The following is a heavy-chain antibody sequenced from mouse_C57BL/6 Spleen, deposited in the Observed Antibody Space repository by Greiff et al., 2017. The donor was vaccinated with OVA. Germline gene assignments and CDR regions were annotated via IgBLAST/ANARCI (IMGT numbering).Heavy chain of an antibody. CDR2: IYPGDGDT. J-gene: IGHJ3*01. CDR1: GYAFSSSW. CDR3: ARSEDYSNYGWFAY. Sequence: QVQLQQSGPELVKPGASVKISCKASGYAFSSSWMNWVKQRPGKGLEWIGRIYPGDGDTNYNGKFKGKATLTADKSSSTAYMQLSSLTSEDSAVYFCARSEDYSNYGWFAYWGQGTLVTVSA. V-gene: IGHV1-82*01. D-gene: IGHD2-5*01.